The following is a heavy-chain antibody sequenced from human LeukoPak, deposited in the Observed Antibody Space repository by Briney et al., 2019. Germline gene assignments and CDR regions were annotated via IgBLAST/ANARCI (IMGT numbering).Heavy chain of an antibody. J-gene: IGHJ4*02. CDR3: ATKQWLAPPPDS. V-gene: IGHV3-74*01. D-gene: IGHD6-19*01. CDR1: GFTFSKYW. Sequence: GGSLRLPCAASGFTFSKYWMLWVRQAPGKGLESVSRINTDGTVTTYAASVKGRFTVSRDNADNTMFLQMNSVRDEDTAVYYCATKQWLAPPPDSWGQGTPVTVSS. CDR2: INTDGTVT.